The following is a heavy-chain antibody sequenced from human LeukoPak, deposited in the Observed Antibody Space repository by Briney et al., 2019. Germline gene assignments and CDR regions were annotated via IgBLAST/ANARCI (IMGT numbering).Heavy chain of an antibody. CDR3: ARRQVSTNWFDP. V-gene: IGHV4-34*01. D-gene: IGHD2-2*01. CDR1: GGSFSGYY. J-gene: IGHJ5*02. Sequence: SETLSLTCAVYGGSFSGYYWSWIRQPPGKGLEWIGEINHSGSTNYNPSLKSRVTISVDTSKNQFSLKLSSVTAADTAVYYCARRQVSTNWFDPWGQGTLVSVSS. CDR2: INHSGST.